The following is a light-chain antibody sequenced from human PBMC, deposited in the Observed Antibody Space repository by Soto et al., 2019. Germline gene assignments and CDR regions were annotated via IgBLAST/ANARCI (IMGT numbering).Light chain of an antibody. V-gene: IGLV1-44*01. Sequence: QSVLTQPPSASGTPGQRVTISCSGSTSNIGNYPVNWYQQLPGTVPKLLIYSNNQRPSEVPDRFSASKSGTSDSLAISGRQSEDEADYYGAAWDDSLNGSVFGAGTKVTVL. J-gene: IGLJ3*02. CDR2: SNN. CDR1: TSNIGNYP. CDR3: AAWDDSLNGSV.